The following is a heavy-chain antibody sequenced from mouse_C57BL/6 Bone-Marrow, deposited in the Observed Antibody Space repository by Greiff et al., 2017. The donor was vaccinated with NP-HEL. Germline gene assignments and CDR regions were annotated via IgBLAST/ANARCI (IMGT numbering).Heavy chain of an antibody. J-gene: IGHJ1*03. CDR1: GYSITSDY. CDR2: ISYSGST. D-gene: IGHD2-5*01. CDR3: ARYAPYYSNLYWYFDV. Sequence: EVQRVESGPGLAKPSQTLSLTCSVTGYSITSDYWNWIRKFPGNKLEYMGYISYSGSTYYNPSLKSRLSITRDTSKNQYYLQLNSVTTEDTATYYCARYAPYYSNLYWYFDVWGTGTTVTVSS. V-gene: IGHV3-8*01.